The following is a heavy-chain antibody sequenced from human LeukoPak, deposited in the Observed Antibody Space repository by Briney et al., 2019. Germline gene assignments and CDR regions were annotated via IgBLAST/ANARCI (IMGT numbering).Heavy chain of an antibody. J-gene: IGHJ6*03. Sequence: ASVKVSCKASGGTFSSYAISWVRQAPGQGLEWMGGIIPIFGTANYARKFQGRVTITADESTSTAYMELSSLRSEDTAVYYCARPSRRITGSNHLYYYYMDVWGKGTTVTISS. CDR1: GGTFSSYA. CDR2: IIPIFGTA. CDR3: ARPSRRITGSNHLYYYYMDV. V-gene: IGHV1-69*13. D-gene: IGHD1-20*01.